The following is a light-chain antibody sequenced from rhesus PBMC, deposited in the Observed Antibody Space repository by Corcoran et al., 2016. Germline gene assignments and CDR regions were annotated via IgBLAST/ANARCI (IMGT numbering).Light chain of an antibody. CDR2: KAS. CDR1: QTISIW. Sequence: DIRLTQSPSSLSASVGDTVTITCWASQTISIWLAWYQQKPGRAPTLLISKASSLQSGGPSRVSGTGSGTDFTLTISSLQSEDLATYYCQQYGSRPLTFGPGTKLDIK. J-gene: IGKJ3*01. CDR3: QQYGSRPLT. V-gene: IGKV1-22*01.